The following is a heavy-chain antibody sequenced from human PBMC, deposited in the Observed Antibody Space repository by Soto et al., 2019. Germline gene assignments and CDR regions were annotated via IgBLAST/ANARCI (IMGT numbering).Heavy chain of an antibody. CDR3: ARAHTGTAWFQNWFDP. CDR2: IYWDNDI. J-gene: IGHJ5*02. CDR1: GFSLSTSGVS. V-gene: IGHV2-5*02. Sequence: QITLRESGPALVRSTQTLTLTCTFSGFSLSTSGVSVGWIRQPPGKAPEWLALIYWDNDIRYSPSLKSRLTITKDTSRNEVVLTMTSMDHVDTATYYCARAHTGTAWFQNWFDPWGQGTLVTVSS. D-gene: IGHD6-19*01.